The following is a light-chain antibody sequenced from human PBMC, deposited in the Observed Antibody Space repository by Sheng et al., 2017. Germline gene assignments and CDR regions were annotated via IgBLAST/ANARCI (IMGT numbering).Light chain of an antibody. J-gene: IGKJ4*01. V-gene: IGKV3-11*01. CDR3: QQYDKWPLP. CDR2: DAS. CDR1: QSVSSY. Sequence: EIVLTQSPATLSLSPGERATLSCRASQSVSSYLAWYQQKPGQAPRLLIYDASNRATGIPARFSGSGSGTDFTLTISSLEPEDFAVYYCQQYDKWPLPFGGGTKVELK.